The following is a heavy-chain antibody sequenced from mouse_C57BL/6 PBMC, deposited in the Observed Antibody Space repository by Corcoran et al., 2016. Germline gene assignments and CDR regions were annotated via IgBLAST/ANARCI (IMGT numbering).Heavy chain of an antibody. D-gene: IGHD1-1*01. J-gene: IGHJ2*01. CDR1: GYTFTSYW. Sequence: QVQLQQPGTELVKPGASVKLSCKASGYTFTSYWMHWVKQRPGQGLEWIGNINPSNGGTNYNEKFKSKATLTVDKSSSTAYMQLSSLTSEDSAVYYCARSSYITTVVATPFDYWGQGTTLTVSS. CDR2: INPSNGGT. CDR3: ARSSYITTVVATPFDY. V-gene: IGHV1-53*01.